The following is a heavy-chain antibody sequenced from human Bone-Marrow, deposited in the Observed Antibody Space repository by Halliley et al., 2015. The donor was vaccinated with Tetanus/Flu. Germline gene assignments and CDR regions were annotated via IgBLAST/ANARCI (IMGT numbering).Heavy chain of an antibody. D-gene: IGHD3-3*01. V-gene: IGHV3-23*01. CDR3: AKVKTIFGVVIHLGYFDY. CDR2: ISGSGDST. CDR1: GFTFSSYA. J-gene: IGHJ4*02. Sequence: SLRLSCVASGFTFSSYAMGWVRQAPGKGLEWVSAISGSGDSTYYADSVKGRFTISRDNSKNTLFLQMNSLRAEDTAVYYCAKVKTIFGVVIHLGYFDYWGQGTLVTVSS.